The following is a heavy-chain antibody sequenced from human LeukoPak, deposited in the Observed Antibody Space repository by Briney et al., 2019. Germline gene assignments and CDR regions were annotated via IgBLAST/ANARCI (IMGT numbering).Heavy chain of an antibody. CDR3: ARETNLGYFDY. Sequence: GGSLRLSCAASGFTFSSYEMNWVRQAPGKGLEWVSHISSSGGTIYYADSVKGRFTISRDNAKKSLYLQMNSLRAEDTAVYYCARETNLGYFDYWGQGTLVTVSS. CDR2: ISSSGGTI. J-gene: IGHJ4*02. D-gene: IGHD1-1*01. CDR1: GFTFSSYE. V-gene: IGHV3-48*03.